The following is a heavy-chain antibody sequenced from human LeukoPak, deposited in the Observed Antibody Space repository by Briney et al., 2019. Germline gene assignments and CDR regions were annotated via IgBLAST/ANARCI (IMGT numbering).Heavy chain of an antibody. V-gene: IGHV1-2*06. D-gene: IGHD1-14*01. Sequence: ASVKVSCKASGYTFTASYMLWARQAPGQGLEWMGRINPSNGDTEYEQKFQGRVTMTRDTSISTVYMELSRLTSDDTAVYYCARSWYGMDVWGQGTTVTVSS. CDR1: GYTFTASY. CDR2: INPSNGDT. J-gene: IGHJ6*02. CDR3: ARSWYGMDV.